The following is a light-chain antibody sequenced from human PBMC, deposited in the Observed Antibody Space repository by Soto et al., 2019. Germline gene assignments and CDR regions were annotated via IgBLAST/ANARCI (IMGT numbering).Light chain of an antibody. J-gene: IGKJ4*01. V-gene: IGKV1-12*01. CDR2: AAY. CDR3: QQPSNFPLT. CDR1: QGISSW. Sequence: DVPMTQSPSSVSASVGDRVTITWRASQGISSWLAWYQQKPGKAPKLLGYAAYSLQSGVPPRYSGSGSGTDFTPSISSPQPEDFATYYCQQPSNFPLTFGGGTKVEIK.